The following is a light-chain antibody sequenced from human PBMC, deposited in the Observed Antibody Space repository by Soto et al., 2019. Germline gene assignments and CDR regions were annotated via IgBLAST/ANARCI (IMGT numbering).Light chain of an antibody. J-gene: IGKJ4*01. Sequence: EIVMTQSPATLCVSPGERATLSCRASQSVSSNLAWYQQKPGQAPRLLIYGASTRATGIAARFSGSGSGTEFNLTISSLQSEDFEVYYCQQYNNWPPLTFGGGTKVEIK. CDR1: QSVSSN. V-gene: IGKV3-15*01. CDR3: QQYNNWPPLT. CDR2: GAS.